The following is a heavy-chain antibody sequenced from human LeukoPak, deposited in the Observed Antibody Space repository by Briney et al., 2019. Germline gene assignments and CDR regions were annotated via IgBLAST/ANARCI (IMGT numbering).Heavy chain of an antibody. Sequence: GGYLRLCCAVSGFTFSSYWMSWFRQAPGKGLEWVANINQDGSQKFSVDSVKGRFTISRDNAKNSLSLQMNSLRVEDTAVYYCARDWFDGDYDRFDYWGQGTLVTVSS. CDR2: INQDGSQK. V-gene: IGHV3-7*03. D-gene: IGHD4-17*01. CDR1: GFTFSSYW. CDR3: ARDWFDGDYDRFDY. J-gene: IGHJ4*02.